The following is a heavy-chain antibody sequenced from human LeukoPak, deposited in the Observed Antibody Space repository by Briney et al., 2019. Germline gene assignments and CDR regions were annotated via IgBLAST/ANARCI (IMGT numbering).Heavy chain of an antibody. J-gene: IGHJ5*02. CDR3: ARDGGTYYYDSSGYYPYNWFDP. CDR1: GYTFTSYG. Sequence: ASVNVSCTASGYTFTSYGISWVRQAPGQGLEWMGWISAYNGNTNYAQKLQGRVTMTTDTSTSTAYMELRSLRSDDTAVYYCARDGGTYYYDSSGYYPYNWFDPWGQGTLVTVSS. D-gene: IGHD3-22*01. CDR2: ISAYNGNT. V-gene: IGHV1-18*01.